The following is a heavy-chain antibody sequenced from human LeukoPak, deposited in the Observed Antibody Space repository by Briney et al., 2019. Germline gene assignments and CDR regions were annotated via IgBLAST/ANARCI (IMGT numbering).Heavy chain of an antibody. D-gene: IGHD3-22*01. CDR1: GFTFSDYY. CDR2: ICSSSSYT. Sequence: GGSLRLSCAASGFTFSDYYMSWIRQAPGKGLGWVSYICSSSSYTNYADSVKGRFTISRDNAKNSLYLQMNSLRAEDTAVYYCARESYYYDSSGYYYWGQGTLVTVSS. V-gene: IGHV3-11*06. J-gene: IGHJ4*02. CDR3: ARESYYYDSSGYYY.